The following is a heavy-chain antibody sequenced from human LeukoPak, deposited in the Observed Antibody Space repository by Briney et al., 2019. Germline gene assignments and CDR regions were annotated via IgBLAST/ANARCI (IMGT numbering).Heavy chain of an antibody. CDR2: ISWNSATI. V-gene: IGHV3-9*01. CDR3: VRGTTNYYFGS. D-gene: IGHD4-11*01. J-gene: IGHJ4*02. Sequence: GGSLRLSCAASGFTFDNHVMHWVRQAPGKGLEWVSGISWNSATIGYAGSVRGRFTVSRDNAKNSLYLQMNSLRAEDTAFYYCVRGTTNYYFGSWGQGTLVTVS. CDR1: GFTFDNHV.